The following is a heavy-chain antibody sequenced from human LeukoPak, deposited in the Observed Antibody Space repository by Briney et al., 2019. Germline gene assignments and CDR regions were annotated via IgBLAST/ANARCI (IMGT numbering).Heavy chain of an antibody. CDR1: GGSISSGVYY. D-gene: IGHD3-3*01. CDR3: ARAPITIFGVVIYYYYMDV. CDR2: IYYSGST. Sequence: PSETLSLTCTVSGGSISSGVYYWSWIRQHPGKGLEWIGYIYYSGSTYYNPSLKSRVTISVDTSKSQFSLKLSSVTAADTAVYYCARAPITIFGVVIYYYYMDVWGKGTTVTVSS. V-gene: IGHV4-31*03. J-gene: IGHJ6*03.